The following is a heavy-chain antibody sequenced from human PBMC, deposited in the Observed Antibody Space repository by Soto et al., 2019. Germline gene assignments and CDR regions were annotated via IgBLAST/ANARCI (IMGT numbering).Heavy chain of an antibody. Sequence: GASVKVSCKASGYTFTGYYMHWVRQAPGQGLEWMGWINPNSGGTNYAQKFQGWVTMTRDTSISTAYMELSRLRSDDTAVYYCARPYCGGDCSTSLYGMDVWGQGTTVTVSS. CDR3: ARPYCGGDCSTSLYGMDV. J-gene: IGHJ6*02. D-gene: IGHD2-21*02. CDR2: INPNSGGT. V-gene: IGHV1-2*04. CDR1: GYTFTGYY.